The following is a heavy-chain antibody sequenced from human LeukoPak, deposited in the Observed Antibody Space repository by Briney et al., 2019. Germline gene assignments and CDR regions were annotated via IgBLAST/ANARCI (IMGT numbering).Heavy chain of an antibody. D-gene: IGHD6-13*01. CDR2: ISWNSGSI. Sequence: GRSLRLSCAASGLTFRNYWMSWIRQAPGKGLEWVSGISWNSGSIGYADSVKGRFTISRDNAKNSLYLQMNSLRAEDMALYYCAKGLEQQLVPDFDYWGQGTLVTVSS. V-gene: IGHV3-9*03. CDR1: GLTFRNYW. J-gene: IGHJ4*02. CDR3: AKGLEQQLVPDFDY.